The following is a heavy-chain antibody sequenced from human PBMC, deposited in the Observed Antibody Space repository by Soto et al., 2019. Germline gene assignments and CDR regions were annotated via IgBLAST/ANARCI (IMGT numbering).Heavy chain of an antibody. CDR1: GYIFVNYG. CDR2: ISPYTGNT. J-gene: IGHJ6*02. Sequence: QVQLVQSGDEVKKPGASVKVSCKASGYIFVNYGIAWVRQAPGQGLEWMGWISPYTGNTHSATKGQGGLSMTTDTSTSTAYMDLGSLTSDDTAVYYCVMVDNYVTPTPQDVWGQGTTVTVSS. CDR3: VMVDNYVTPTPQDV. D-gene: IGHD3-16*01. V-gene: IGHV1-18*01.